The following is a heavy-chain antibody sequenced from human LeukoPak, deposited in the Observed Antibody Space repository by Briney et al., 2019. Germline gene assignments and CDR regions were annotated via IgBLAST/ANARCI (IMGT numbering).Heavy chain of an antibody. J-gene: IGHJ4*02. D-gene: IGHD6-6*01. CDR1: GDSFSSYA. V-gene: IGHV1-69*04. CDR3: ARDPGSSSSYDY. CDR2: IIPILDIK. Sequence: ASVKVSCKASGDSFSSYALSWVRQAPGQGLEWMGRIIPILDIKTYAERFQDRVTITADEDTSTVYMELSSLRSDDTAVYYCARDPGSSSSYDYWGQGTLVTVSS.